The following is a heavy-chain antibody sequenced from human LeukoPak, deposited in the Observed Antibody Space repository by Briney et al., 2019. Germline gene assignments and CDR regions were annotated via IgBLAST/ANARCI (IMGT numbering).Heavy chain of an antibody. V-gene: IGHV3-53*01. CDR1: GFTVSSNY. D-gene: IGHD3-22*01. Sequence: GGSLRLSCAASGFTVSSNYMSWIRQAPGKGLEWVSVIYSGGSTYYADSVKGRFTISRDNSKNTLYLQMNSLRAEDTAVYYCARLIADWFDPWGQGTLVTVSS. J-gene: IGHJ5*02. CDR2: IYSGGST. CDR3: ARLIADWFDP.